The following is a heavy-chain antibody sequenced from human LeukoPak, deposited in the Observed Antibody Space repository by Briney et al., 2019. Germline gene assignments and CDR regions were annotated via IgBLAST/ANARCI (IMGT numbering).Heavy chain of an antibody. D-gene: IGHD6-19*01. CDR1: GCSMRNYH. Sequence: SETLSLTCTASGCSMRNYHWSWIRQPPGKGLEWIGYTYHSGNTDYNPSLKSRVTISVDTSKNQFSLKLTSVTAADTAVYYSARRRQWLDFDYWGQGTLVTVSS. J-gene: IGHJ4*02. CDR3: ARRRQWLDFDY. V-gene: IGHV4-59*08. CDR2: TYHSGNT.